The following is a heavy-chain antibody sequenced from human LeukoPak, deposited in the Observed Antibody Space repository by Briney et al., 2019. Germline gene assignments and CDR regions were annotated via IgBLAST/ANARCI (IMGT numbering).Heavy chain of an antibody. J-gene: IGHJ3*01. CDR2: IKQDGSEK. D-gene: IGHD3-22*01. CDR1: GFTFSSYW. Sequence: PGGSLRLSCAASGFTFSSYWMSWVRQAPGKGLEWVANIKQDGSEKYYVDSVKGRFTISRDNAKNSLYLQMNSLRAEDTVVYYCARGYYDSSGYYDLWGQGTMVTVSS. V-gene: IGHV3-7*01. CDR3: ARGYYDSSGYYDL.